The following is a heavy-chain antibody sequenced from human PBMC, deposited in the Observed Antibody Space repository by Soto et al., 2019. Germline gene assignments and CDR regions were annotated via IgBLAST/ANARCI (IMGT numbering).Heavy chain of an antibody. CDR2: INAGNGNT. J-gene: IGHJ4*02. CDR3: ARSPRSRGWYEGGGDY. CDR1: GYTFTSYA. V-gene: IGHV1-3*01. Sequence: QVQLVQSGAEVKKPGASVKVSCKASGYTFTSYAMHWVRQAPGQRLEWMGWINAGNGNTKYSQKFQGRVTITRETSASTAYMELSSLKSEDTAVYYFARSPRSRGWYEGGGDYWGQGTLVTGSS. D-gene: IGHD6-19*01.